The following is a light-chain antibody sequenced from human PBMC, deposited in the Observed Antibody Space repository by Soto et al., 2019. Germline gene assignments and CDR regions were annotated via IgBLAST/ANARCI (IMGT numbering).Light chain of an antibody. CDR3: QQYKSPPWT. CDR2: RAS. CDR1: ESINNC. Sequence: DIQMTQSPPTLSASVGDRVTISCRASESINNCLAWYQHKPGKAPKLLIYRASSLESGVPSRFSGSGSGTEFTLTISSLQPDDFATYYCQQYKSPPWTFGQGTKVEIK. V-gene: IGKV1-5*03. J-gene: IGKJ1*01.